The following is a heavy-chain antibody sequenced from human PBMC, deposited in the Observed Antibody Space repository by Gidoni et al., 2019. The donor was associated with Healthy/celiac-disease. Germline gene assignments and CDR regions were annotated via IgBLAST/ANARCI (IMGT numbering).Heavy chain of an antibody. Sequence: VQLLESGGGLVQPGGSLSLSCAASGFTCSSYAMSWVRQAPGKGLEWVSAISGSGGSTYYADAVKGRFTISRDNSKNTLYLQMNSLRAEDTAVYYCAKGNGVGLSGPSWGQGTLVTVSS. J-gene: IGHJ4*02. V-gene: IGHV3-23*01. CDR1: GFTCSSYA. CDR3: AKGNGVGLSGPS. CDR2: ISGSGGST. D-gene: IGHD1-1*01.